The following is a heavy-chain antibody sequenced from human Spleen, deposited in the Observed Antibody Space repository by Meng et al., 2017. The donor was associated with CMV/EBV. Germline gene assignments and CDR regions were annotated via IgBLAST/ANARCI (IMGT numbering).Heavy chain of an antibody. CDR3: AKGSSWYWGGLDV. CDR2: ISGGGGST. CDR1: GFTFNTYA. J-gene: IGHJ6*02. Sequence: GGSLRLSCAASGFTFNTYAMSWVRQAPGKGLEWVTAISGGGGSTYYADSGKGRFTISRDNSKNTLYLQMNSLRAEDTAVYYCAKGSSWYWGGLDVWGQGTTVTVSS. D-gene: IGHD6-13*01. V-gene: IGHV3-23*01.